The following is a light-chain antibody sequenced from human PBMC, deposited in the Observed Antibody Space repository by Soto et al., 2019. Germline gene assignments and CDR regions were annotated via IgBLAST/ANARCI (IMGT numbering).Light chain of an antibody. CDR1: QSVGSS. Sequence: EIVMTQSPATLSVSPGERSTLSCMASQSVGSSQIAWYQHKPGQAPRLLIYDTSTRATGVPARFSGSGSGTEFTLTISNLQAEDSAVYHCHQDSNTFRTFGQGTKVDIK. J-gene: IGKJ1*01. CDR2: DTS. CDR3: HQDSNTFRT. V-gene: IGKV3-15*01.